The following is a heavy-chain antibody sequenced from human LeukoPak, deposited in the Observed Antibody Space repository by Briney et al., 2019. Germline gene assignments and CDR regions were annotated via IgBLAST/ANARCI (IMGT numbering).Heavy chain of an antibody. V-gene: IGHV3-21*01. D-gene: IGHD3-3*02. CDR3: ARAGSGDWAFFWSDY. CDR1: GFTFSSYS. Sequence: SGGSLRLSCAASGFTFSSYSMNWVRQAPGKGLEWVSSISSSSSYIYYADSVKGRFTISRDNAKNSLYLQMNSLRAEDTAVYYCARAGSGDWAFFWSDYWGQGTLVTVSS. J-gene: IGHJ4*02. CDR2: ISSSSSYI.